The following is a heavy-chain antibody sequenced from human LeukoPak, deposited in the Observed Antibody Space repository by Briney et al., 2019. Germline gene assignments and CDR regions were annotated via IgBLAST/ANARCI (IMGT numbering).Heavy chain of an antibody. Sequence: GGSLRLSCAASGFTFSNYFMNWVRQAPGKGLEWVSYISSSSNIIYYADSVKGRFIISRDNAKNSLFLQMNSLRAEDTAVYYCARDAWRGGGGSGSQQYFFDSWGRGTLVTVSS. D-gene: IGHD3-10*01. J-gene: IGHJ4*02. V-gene: IGHV3-48*01. CDR2: ISSSSNII. CDR3: ARDAWRGGGGSGSQQYFFDS. CDR1: GFTFSNYF.